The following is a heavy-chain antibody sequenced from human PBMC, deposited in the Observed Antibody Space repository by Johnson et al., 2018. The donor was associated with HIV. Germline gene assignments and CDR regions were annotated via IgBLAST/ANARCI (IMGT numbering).Heavy chain of an antibody. Sequence: QEQLVESGGGVVQPGRSLRLSCAASGFTFSSYAMHWVRQAPGKGLEWVAVISYDGSNKYYADYVKGRFTISRDNSKNTLYLQMNSLRAEDTAVYYCARGGLGDYVVAFDIWGQGTMVTVSS. CDR2: ISYDGSNK. D-gene: IGHD4-17*01. CDR3: ARGGLGDYVVAFDI. V-gene: IGHV3-30-3*01. CDR1: GFTFSSYA. J-gene: IGHJ3*02.